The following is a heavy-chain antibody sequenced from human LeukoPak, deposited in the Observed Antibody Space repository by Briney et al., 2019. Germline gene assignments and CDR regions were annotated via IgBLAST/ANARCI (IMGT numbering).Heavy chain of an antibody. D-gene: IGHD6-19*01. Sequence: ASVKVSCKASGYTFTCYYMHWVRQAPGQGLEWMGIINPSGGSTSYAQKFQGRVTMTRDTSTSTVYMELSSLRSEDTAVYYCARGSRSSGWYSHFDYWGQGTLVTVSS. CDR3: ARGSRSSGWYSHFDY. V-gene: IGHV1-46*01. CDR1: GYTFTCYY. CDR2: INPSGGST. J-gene: IGHJ4*02.